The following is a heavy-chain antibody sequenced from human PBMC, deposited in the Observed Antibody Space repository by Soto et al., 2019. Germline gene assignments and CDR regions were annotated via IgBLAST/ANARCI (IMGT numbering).Heavy chain of an antibody. D-gene: IGHD2-15*01. Sequence: GGSLRLSCAASGFTFSNAWMSWVRQAPGKGLEWVGRIKSKTDGGTTDYAAPVKGRFTISRDDSKNTLYLQMNSLKTEDTAVYYCTTSDIVASGGYYYYYMDVWGKGTTVTVSS. CDR1: GFTFSNAW. CDR2: IKSKTDGGTT. V-gene: IGHV3-15*01. J-gene: IGHJ6*03. CDR3: TTSDIVASGGYYYYYMDV.